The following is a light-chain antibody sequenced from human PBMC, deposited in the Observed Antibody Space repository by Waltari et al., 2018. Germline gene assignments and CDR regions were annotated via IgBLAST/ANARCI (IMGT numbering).Light chain of an antibody. V-gene: IGKV3-15*01. CDR1: QSVSSN. CDR3: QQYNNWPPGDT. J-gene: IGKJ2*01. CDR2: GAS. Sequence: EIVMTQSPATLSVSPEERATLSCRASQSVSSNLAWYQQKPGQAPRLLIYGASTRATGIPARFSGSGSGTEFTLTISSLQSEDFAVYYCQQYNNWPPGDTFGQGTKLEIK.